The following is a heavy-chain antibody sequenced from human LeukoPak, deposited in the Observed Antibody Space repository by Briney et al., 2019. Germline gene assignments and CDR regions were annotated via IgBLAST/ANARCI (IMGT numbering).Heavy chain of an antibody. CDR1: GGTFSSYA. D-gene: IGHD3-3*01. V-gene: IGHV1-69*13. CDR3: ATAQWEWLLYPSYYMDV. Sequence: ASVKVSCKASGGTFSSYAISWVRQAPGQGLEWMGGIIPIFGTANYAQKFQGRVTITADESTSTAYMELSSLRSEDTAVYYCATAQWEWLLYPSYYMDVWGKGTTVTVSS. J-gene: IGHJ6*03. CDR2: IIPIFGTA.